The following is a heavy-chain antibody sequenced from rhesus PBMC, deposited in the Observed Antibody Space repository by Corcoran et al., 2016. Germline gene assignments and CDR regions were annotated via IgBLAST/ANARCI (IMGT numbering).Heavy chain of an antibody. Sequence: QVQLQESGPGLVKPSETLSLTCAVSGYSISSGYGWGCIRQPPGKGLEWIAQIYGGSGSTYYNPSLKSRVTVSKDTSKNQFSLKLSSVTAADTAVYYCARSTRNSLDVWGRGVLVTVSS. CDR2: IYGGSGST. CDR1: GYSISSGYG. J-gene: IGHJ5-2*02. CDR3: ARSTRNSLDV. V-gene: IGHV4-127*01.